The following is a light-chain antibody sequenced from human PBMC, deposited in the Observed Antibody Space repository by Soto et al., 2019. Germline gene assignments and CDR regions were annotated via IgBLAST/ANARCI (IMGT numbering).Light chain of an antibody. CDR3: QQYGSSPTWT. V-gene: IGKV3-20*01. Sequence: EIVVTQSPATLSLSPGERATLSCRASQSVSTYLAWYQQKPGQTPRLVIYDASNRASGIPARFSGSGFGTDFTLTISRLEPEDFAVYYCQQYGSSPTWTFGQGTKVEIK. CDR2: DAS. CDR1: QSVSTY. J-gene: IGKJ1*01.